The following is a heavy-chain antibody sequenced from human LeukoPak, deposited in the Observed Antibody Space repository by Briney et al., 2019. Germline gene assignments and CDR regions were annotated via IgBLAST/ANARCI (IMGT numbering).Heavy chain of an antibody. V-gene: IGHV5-51*01. CDR2: IYPGDSGT. CDR3: ARRDDSFDS. CDR1: GYSFISYW. J-gene: IGHJ4*02. Sequence: GESLKISCKGSGYSFISYWIGWVRQMPGKGLEWMGIIYPGDSGTRYSPSFQGQVTISADKSISTTYLQWSSLKDSDTAMYYCARRDDSFDSWGQGTLVTVSS. D-gene: IGHD3-3*01.